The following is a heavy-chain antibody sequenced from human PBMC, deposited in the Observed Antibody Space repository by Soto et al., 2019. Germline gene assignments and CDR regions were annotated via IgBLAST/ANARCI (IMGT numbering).Heavy chain of an antibody. CDR2: ISPKSGGT. CDR1: GYTFTNYY. Sequence: ASVKVSCKASGYTFTNYYMHWVRQAPGQGFEWLGRISPKSGGTNYAQKFQGRVTMTWGTSLKTAYMELSSLISEDTAVYYCARPPGYISDWHYFDLWGQGTLVTVSS. V-gene: IGHV1-2*02. CDR3: ARPPGYISDWHYFDL. D-gene: IGHD2-21*02. J-gene: IGHJ4*02.